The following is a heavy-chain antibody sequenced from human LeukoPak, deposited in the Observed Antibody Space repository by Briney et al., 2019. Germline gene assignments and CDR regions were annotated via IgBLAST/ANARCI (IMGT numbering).Heavy chain of an antibody. J-gene: IGHJ4*02. CDR1: GGSFSGYY. V-gene: IGHV4-34*01. CDR2: INHSGST. CDR3: ARLSILGITMVRGARTSYYFDY. D-gene: IGHD3-10*01. Sequence: SETLSLTCAVYGGSFSGYYWSWIRQPPGKGLEWIGEINHSGSTNYNPSLKSRVTISVDTSKNQFSLKLSSVTAADTAVYYCARLSILGITMVRGARTSYYFDYWGQGTLVTVSS.